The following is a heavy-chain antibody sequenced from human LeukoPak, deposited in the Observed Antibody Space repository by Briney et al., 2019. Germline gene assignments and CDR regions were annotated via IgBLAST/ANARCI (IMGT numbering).Heavy chain of an antibody. CDR3: ARGLFLYRPNAFDI. CDR2: IYYSGST. J-gene: IGHJ3*02. Sequence: SETLSLTCTVSGGSISSHYWSWIRQPPGKGLEWIGYIYYSGSTNYNPSLKRRVTISVDTSKNQFSLKLSSVTAADTAVYYCARGLFLYRPNAFDIWGQGTMVTVSS. CDR1: GGSISSHY. V-gene: IGHV4-59*11. D-gene: IGHD1-14*01.